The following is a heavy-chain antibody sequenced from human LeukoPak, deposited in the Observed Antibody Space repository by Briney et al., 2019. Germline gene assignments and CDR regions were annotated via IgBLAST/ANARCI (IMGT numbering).Heavy chain of an antibody. V-gene: IGHV4-39*07. CDR1: GGSISSSSYY. D-gene: IGHD3-10*01. CDR2: IYYSGST. Sequence: SETLSLTCTVSGGSISSSSYYWGWIRQPPGKGLEWIGSIYYSGSTYYNPSLKSRVTISVDTSKNQFSLKLSSVTAADTAVYYCARDEFYYFSRRYFGFDYWGQGILVTVSS. J-gene: IGHJ4*02. CDR3: ARDEFYYFSRRYFGFDY.